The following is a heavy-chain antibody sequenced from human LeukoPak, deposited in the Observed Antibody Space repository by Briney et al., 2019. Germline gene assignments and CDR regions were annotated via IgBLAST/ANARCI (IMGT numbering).Heavy chain of an antibody. CDR1: GFTFSDHY. CDR2: SRNKANSYTT. D-gene: IGHD3-22*01. V-gene: IGHV3-72*01. Sequence: GGSLRLSCAASGFTFSDHYMDWVRQAPGKGLEWVGRSRNKANSYTTEYAASVKGRFTISRDDSKNSPYLQMNSLKTEDTAVYYCARGSSYYYDTSGYYFDYWGQGTLVTVSS. CDR3: ARGSSYYYDTSGYYFDY. J-gene: IGHJ4*02.